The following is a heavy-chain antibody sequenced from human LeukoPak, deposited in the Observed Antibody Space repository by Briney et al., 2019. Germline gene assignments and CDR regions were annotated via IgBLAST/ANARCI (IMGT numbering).Heavy chain of an antibody. D-gene: IGHD3-22*01. CDR1: GFTFSAYW. CDR2: IRQDGSEK. CDR3: ARHGNYYDSSGSSHYYFDY. V-gene: IGHV3-7*03. J-gene: IGHJ4*02. Sequence: PGGSLRLSCAASGFTFSAYWMTWVRQAPGKGLEWVANIRQDGSEKNFVNSVKGRFSISRDNAKNSQYLQMDSLGADDTAIYYCARHGNYYDSSGSSHYYFDYWGQGTLVTVSS.